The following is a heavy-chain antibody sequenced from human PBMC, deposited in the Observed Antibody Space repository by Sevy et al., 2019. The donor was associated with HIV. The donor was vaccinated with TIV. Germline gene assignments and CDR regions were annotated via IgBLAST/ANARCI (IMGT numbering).Heavy chain of an antibody. Sequence: GGSLRLSCSASGFTFSSYAMHWVRQAPGKGLEYVSAISSNGGSTYYADSVKGRFTISRDNSKKTLYLQMSSLRAEDTAVYYCVKSSTYYYGSGTAHYYYMDVWGKGTTVTVSS. CDR3: VKSSTYYYGSGTAHYYYMDV. CDR2: ISSNGGST. CDR1: GFTFSSYA. J-gene: IGHJ6*03. V-gene: IGHV3-64D*06. D-gene: IGHD3-10*01.